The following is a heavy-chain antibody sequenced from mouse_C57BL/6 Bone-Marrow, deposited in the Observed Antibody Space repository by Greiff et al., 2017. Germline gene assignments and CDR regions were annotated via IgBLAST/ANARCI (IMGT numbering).Heavy chain of an antibody. D-gene: IGHD2-3*01. CDR2: IDPENVDT. Sequence: VQLQQSGAELVRPGASVKLSCTASGFNITDDYMHWVKQRPEQGLEWIGWIDPENVDTEYASKFQGKATITADTSSNTAYLQLSSLASEDTAVYYCTTFDGYYVAWFAYWGQGTLVTVSA. J-gene: IGHJ3*01. CDR3: TTFDGYYVAWFAY. V-gene: IGHV14-4*01. CDR1: GFNITDDY.